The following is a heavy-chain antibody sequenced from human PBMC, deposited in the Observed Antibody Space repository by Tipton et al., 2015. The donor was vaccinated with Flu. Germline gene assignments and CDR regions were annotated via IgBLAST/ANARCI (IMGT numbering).Heavy chain of an antibody. D-gene: IGHD4-17*01. CDR1: GYTFTSYY. J-gene: IGHJ4*02. CDR3: ARETVTTPLGY. CDR2: INPSGGGT. V-gene: IGHV1-46*01. Sequence: QMQLVQSGAEVKKPGASVKVSCKASGYTFTSYYMHWVRQAPGQGLEWMGIINPSGGGTSYAQKFQGRVTMTRDTSTSTVYMELSSLRSEDTAVYYCARETVTTPLGYWGQGTLVTVSS.